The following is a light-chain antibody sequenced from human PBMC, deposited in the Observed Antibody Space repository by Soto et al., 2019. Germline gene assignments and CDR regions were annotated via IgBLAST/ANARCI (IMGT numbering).Light chain of an antibody. CDR3: QQDLRPPLT. Sequence: DIQMTQSPSSLSASVGDRVTITCRASQSITTYLNWYRQKPGKAPKLLIYAASSLQSGVPSRFSGSGSETEFTLTISSLQPEDFATYYCQQDLRPPLTFGPGTKVDI. V-gene: IGKV1-39*01. CDR2: AAS. J-gene: IGKJ3*01. CDR1: QSITTY.